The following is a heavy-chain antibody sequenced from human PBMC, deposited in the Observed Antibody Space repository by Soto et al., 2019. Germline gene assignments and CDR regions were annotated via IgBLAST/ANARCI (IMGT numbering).Heavy chain of an antibody. CDR2: ILSDGNNK. Sequence: QVQLVESGGGVVQPGRSLRLSCAASGFTFSNYAMHWVRQAPGKGLEWVAVILSDGNNKYYADSVKGRFTISRDNSKNTLYLQMNSLRAEDTAVYYCAGVGRFLEWFMDYWGQGTLVTVSS. D-gene: IGHD3-3*01. CDR3: AGVGRFLEWFMDY. CDR1: GFTFSNYA. J-gene: IGHJ4*02. V-gene: IGHV3-30-3*01.